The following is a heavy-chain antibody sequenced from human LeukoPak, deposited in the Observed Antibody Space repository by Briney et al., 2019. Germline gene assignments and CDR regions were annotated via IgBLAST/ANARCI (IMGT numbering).Heavy chain of an antibody. CDR3: ARDYCYDSTRIPDY. J-gene: IGHJ4*02. Sequence: GGSLRLSCAAPGVTFRSYAMSSGRQAPGKGLEWGSDISGSGGSTYYADSVKGRFTISRDNSKTTLYLQMNSLRAEDTAVYYCARDYCYDSTRIPDYWGQGTLVTVSS. CDR1: GVTFRSYA. V-gene: IGHV3-23*01. CDR2: ISGSGGST. D-gene: IGHD3-22*01.